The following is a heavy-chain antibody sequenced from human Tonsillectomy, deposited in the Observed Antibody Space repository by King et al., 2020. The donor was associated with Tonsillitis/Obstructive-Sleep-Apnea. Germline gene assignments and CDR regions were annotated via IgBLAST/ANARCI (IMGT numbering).Heavy chain of an antibody. CDR2: SNWNGGST. CDR3: AREGYCSSTSCYFYYYYYMDV. V-gene: IGHV3-20*04. CDR1: GFTFDDYG. J-gene: IGHJ6*03. D-gene: IGHD2-2*01. Sequence: VQLVESGGGVVRPGGSLRLSCAASGFTFDDYGMSWVRQAPGKGLEWVSGSNWNGGSTGYADSVKGRFTISRDNAKNSLYLQMNSLRAEDTALYYCAREGYCSSTSCYFYYYYYMDVWGKGTTVTVSS.